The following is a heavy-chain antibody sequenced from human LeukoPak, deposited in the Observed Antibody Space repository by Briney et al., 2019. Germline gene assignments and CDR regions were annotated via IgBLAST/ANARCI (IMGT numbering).Heavy chain of an antibody. Sequence: ASVTVSCKASGGTFSSYAISWARQAPGQGLEWMGGIIPIFGTANYAQKLQGRVTITADKSTSTAYMELSSLRSEDTAVYYCATNPEDIVVEDYYYYYGMDVWGKGTTVTVSS. V-gene: IGHV1-69*06. D-gene: IGHD2-2*01. CDR2: IIPIFGTA. CDR1: GGTFSSYA. J-gene: IGHJ6*04. CDR3: ATNPEDIVVEDYYYYYGMDV.